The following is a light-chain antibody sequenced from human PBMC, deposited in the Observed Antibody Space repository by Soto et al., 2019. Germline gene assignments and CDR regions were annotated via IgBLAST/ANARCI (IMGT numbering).Light chain of an antibody. CDR1: QGINNW. J-gene: IGKJ4*01. CDR2: AVS. CDR3: KQSSAFPLT. Sequence: DIQMTQSPSSVSASVGDRVTITCRASQGINNWLAWYQQKPGKAPELLIYAVSYLQSGVPSRFSGSGSGTDFTLTISSLQPEDFATYFCKQSSAFPLTVGGGTKVDI. V-gene: IGKV1-12*01.